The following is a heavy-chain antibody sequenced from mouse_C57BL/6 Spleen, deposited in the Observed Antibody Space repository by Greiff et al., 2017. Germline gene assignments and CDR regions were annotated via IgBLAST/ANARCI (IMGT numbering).Heavy chain of an antibody. CDR3: ARAHYYGSSPYWYFDV. D-gene: IGHD1-1*01. Sequence: EVKLQESGGGLVKPGGSLKLSCAASGFTFSDYGMHWVRQAPEKGLEWVAYISSGSSTIYYADTVKGRFTISRDNAKNTLFLQMTSLRSEDTAMYYCARAHYYGSSPYWYFDVWGTGTTVTVSS. CDR1: GFTFSDYG. J-gene: IGHJ1*03. CDR2: ISSGSSTI. V-gene: IGHV5-17*01.